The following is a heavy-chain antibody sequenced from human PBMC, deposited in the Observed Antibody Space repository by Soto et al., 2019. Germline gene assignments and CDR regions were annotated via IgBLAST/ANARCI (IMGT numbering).Heavy chain of an antibody. CDR3: ARDGQRPIYDFWSGYWWGGRYYMDV. J-gene: IGHJ6*03. CDR1: GFTFSDYY. V-gene: IGHV3-11*01. Sequence: GGSLRLSCAASGFTFSDYYMSWIRQAPGKGLEWVSYISSSGSTIYYADSVKGRFTISRDNAKNSLYLQMNSLRAEDTAVYYCARDGQRPIYDFWSGYWWGGRYYMDVWGKGTTVTVSS. D-gene: IGHD3-3*01. CDR2: ISSSGSTI.